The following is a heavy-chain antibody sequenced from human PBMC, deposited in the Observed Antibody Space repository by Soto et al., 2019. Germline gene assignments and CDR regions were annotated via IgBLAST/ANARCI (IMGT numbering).Heavy chain of an antibody. D-gene: IGHD3-3*01. CDR3: GRSYYDFWSGSLYYYMDV. Sequence: SETLSLTCTVSGGSISSHYWSWIRQPPGKGLEWIGHISHSGSTNYNPSLKSRVTISVDTSKNQFSLKVSSVTAADTAVYYCGRSYYDFWSGSLYYYMDVWGKGTTVTVSS. CDR2: ISHSGST. J-gene: IGHJ6*03. V-gene: IGHV4-59*11. CDR1: GGSISSHY.